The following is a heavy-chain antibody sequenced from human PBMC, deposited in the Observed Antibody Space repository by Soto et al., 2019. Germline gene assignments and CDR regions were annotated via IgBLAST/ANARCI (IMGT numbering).Heavy chain of an antibody. J-gene: IGHJ4*02. Sequence: GGSLRLSCAASGFTFSSYGMHWVRQAPGKGLEWVAVIWYDGSNKYYADSVKGRFTISRDNSKNTLYLQMNSLRAEDTAVYYCASSSRDGYNYDFDYWGQGTLVTVSS. CDR2: IWYDGSNK. CDR1: GFTFSSYG. V-gene: IGHV3-33*01. D-gene: IGHD5-12*01. CDR3: ASSSRDGYNYDFDY.